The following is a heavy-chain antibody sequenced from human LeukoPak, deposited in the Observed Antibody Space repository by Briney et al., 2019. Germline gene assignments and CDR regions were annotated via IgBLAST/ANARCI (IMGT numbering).Heavy chain of an antibody. J-gene: IGHJ5*02. V-gene: IGHV4-39*07. CDR3: ARVLLLWFGELLPGWFDP. D-gene: IGHD3-10*01. CDR2: IYYSGST. CDR1: GGSISSSSYY. Sequence: PSETLSLTCTVSGGSISSSSYYWGWIRQPPGKGLEWIGSIYYSGSTYYNPSLKSRVTISVDTSKNQFSLKLSSVTAADTAVYYCARVLLLWFGELLPGWFDPWGQGTLVTVSS.